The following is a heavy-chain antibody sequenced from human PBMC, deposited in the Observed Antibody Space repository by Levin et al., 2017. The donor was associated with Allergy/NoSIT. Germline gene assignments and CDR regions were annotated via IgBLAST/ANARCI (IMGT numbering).Heavy chain of an antibody. CDR1: GYSFTGYY. CDR2: INPNSGGT. D-gene: IGHD3-16*02. CDR3: AREMITFGGVTVTRVFDY. V-gene: IGHV1-2*02. J-gene: IGHJ4*02. Sequence: PGGSLRLSCKASGYSFTGYYMHWVRQAPGQGLEWMGWINPNSGGTNYAQKFQGRVTMTRDTSISTAYMELSRLRSDDTAVYYCAREMITFGGVTVTRVFDYWGQGTLVTVSS.